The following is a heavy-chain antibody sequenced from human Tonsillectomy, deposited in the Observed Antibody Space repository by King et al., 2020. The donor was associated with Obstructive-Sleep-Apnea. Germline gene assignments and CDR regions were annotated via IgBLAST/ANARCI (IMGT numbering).Heavy chain of an antibody. Sequence: VQLVESGGGLVQPGGSLRLSCAASGFTFSNFWMTWVRQAPGKGPERVSNIKQDGSETYYVDSVRGRFTISRDNAKNSLYLQMNNLRAEDTAVYYCASRPPAETYFGVFDFWGQGALVTVSS. CDR2: IKQDGSET. J-gene: IGHJ4*02. CDR1: GFTFSNFW. D-gene: IGHD3-10*01. V-gene: IGHV3-7*03. CDR3: ASRPPAETYFGVFDF.